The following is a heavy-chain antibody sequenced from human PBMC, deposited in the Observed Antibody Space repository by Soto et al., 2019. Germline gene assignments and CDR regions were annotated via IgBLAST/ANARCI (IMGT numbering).Heavy chain of an antibody. J-gene: IGHJ5*02. Sequence: EVQLVESGGGLVQPGGSLRLSCAASGFTVSSNYMSWVRQAPGKGLEWVSVIYSGGSTYYADSVKGRFTISRDNSKNTLYLQMNGLRAEDTAVYYCAGDRGERVLGMGSFDPWGQGTLVTVSS. V-gene: IGHV3-66*01. CDR1: GFTVSSNY. CDR3: AGDRGERVLGMGSFDP. CDR2: IYSGGST. D-gene: IGHD3-10*01.